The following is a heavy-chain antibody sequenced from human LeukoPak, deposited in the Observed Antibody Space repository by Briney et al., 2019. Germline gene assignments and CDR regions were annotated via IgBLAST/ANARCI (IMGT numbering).Heavy chain of an antibody. D-gene: IGHD3-3*01. CDR2: IKSKTDGGTT. CDR3: TAAITTDFWSGYFYGYYFDY. J-gene: IGHJ4*02. Sequence: GGSLRLSCAASGFTFSSYSMSWVRQAPGKGLEWVGRIKSKTDGGTTDYAAPVKGRFTISRDDSKNTLYLQMNSLKTEDTAVYYCTAAITTDFWSGYFYGYYFDYWGQGTLVTVSS. V-gene: IGHV3-15*01. CDR1: GFTFSSYS.